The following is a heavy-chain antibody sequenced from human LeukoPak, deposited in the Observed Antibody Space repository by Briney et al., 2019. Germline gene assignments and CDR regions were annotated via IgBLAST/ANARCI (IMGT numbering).Heavy chain of an antibody. J-gene: IGHJ4*02. V-gene: IGHV1-2*02. D-gene: IGHD6-19*01. CDR3: ATLRRSGWYIGD. CDR1: GYTFSDYY. CDR2: INPYSGGT. Sequence: EASVKVSCKASGYTFSDYYMHWVRQAPGRGLEWMGWINPYSGGTNYAEKFQGRVTMTRDTSITTAYMELSSLRSDDTAMYYCATLRRSGWYIGDWGQGTLVTVSS.